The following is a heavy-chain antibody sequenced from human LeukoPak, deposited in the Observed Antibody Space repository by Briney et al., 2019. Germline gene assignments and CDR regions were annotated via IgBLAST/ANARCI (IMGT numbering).Heavy chain of an antibody. V-gene: IGHV4-34*01. D-gene: IGHD3-22*01. J-gene: IGHJ3*02. CDR3: ARDYYDSSGQDDAFDI. CDR1: GGSFGGYN. Sequence: SETLSLTCAVYGGSFGGYNWSWIRQPPGKGLEWIGEINHSGSTNYNPSLKSRVTISVDTSKNQFSLKLSSVTAADTAVYYCARDYYDSSGQDDAFDIWGQGTMVTVSS. CDR2: INHSGST.